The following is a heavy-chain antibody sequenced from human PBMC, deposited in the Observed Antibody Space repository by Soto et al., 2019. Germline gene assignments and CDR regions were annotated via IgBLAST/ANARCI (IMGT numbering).Heavy chain of an antibody. D-gene: IGHD3-10*01. CDR1: GGSIITGRYY. CDR3: ASNFGESSWAYFDY. CDR2: ISYRGST. Sequence: QVQLQESGPRLVKPSQTLSLTCTVSGGSIITGRYYWSWVRQPPGKGLEWIGYISYRGSTYYNPSLKSRVTISIDTSKSQFSLKLTSVTAADTADYYCASNFGESSWAYFDYWGQGTLVTVSS. V-gene: IGHV4-30-4*01. J-gene: IGHJ4*02.